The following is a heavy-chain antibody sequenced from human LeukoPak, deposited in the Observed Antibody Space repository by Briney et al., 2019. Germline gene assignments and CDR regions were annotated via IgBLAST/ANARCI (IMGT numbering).Heavy chain of an antibody. V-gene: IGHV3-23*01. CDR1: GFTFDDYA. D-gene: IGHD2-2*01. CDR3: AKEGYCSSTSCSSEYYFDY. Sequence: GGSLRLSCAASGFTFDDYAMHWVRQAPGKGLEWVSAISGSGGSIYYADSVKGRFTISRDNSKNTLYLQMNSLRAEDTAVYYCAKEGYCSSTSCSSEYYFDYWGQGTLVTVSS. CDR2: ISGSGGSI. J-gene: IGHJ4*02.